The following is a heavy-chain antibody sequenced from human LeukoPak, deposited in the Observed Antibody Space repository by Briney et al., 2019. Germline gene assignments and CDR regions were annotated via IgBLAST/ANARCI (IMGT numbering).Heavy chain of an antibody. Sequence: SETLSLTCTVSGGPINSYYWSWIRQPAGKGLEWIGRTHISGSTNYNPSLKSRVTMSVDTSKNQFSLKLSSVTAADTAMYYCVRGARMGYDSSGYYAYWGQGTLVTVPS. V-gene: IGHV4-4*07. D-gene: IGHD3-22*01. CDR1: GGPINSYY. CDR2: THISGST. CDR3: VRGARMGYDSSGYYAY. J-gene: IGHJ4*02.